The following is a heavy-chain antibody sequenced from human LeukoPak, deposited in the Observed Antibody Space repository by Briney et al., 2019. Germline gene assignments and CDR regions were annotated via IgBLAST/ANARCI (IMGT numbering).Heavy chain of an antibody. CDR1: GFTFSSYA. Sequence: PGGSLRLSCAASGFTFSSYAMSWVHQAPGKRLEWVSSISGSGGSTYYADSVKGRFTISRDNSNNTLYLQMNSLIAEDTAVYYCVRDSSILRGPLVTYYFDSWGQGTLVTVSS. CDR3: VRDSSILRGPLVTYYFDS. V-gene: IGHV3-23*01. D-gene: IGHD1-14*01. J-gene: IGHJ4*02. CDR2: ISGSGGST.